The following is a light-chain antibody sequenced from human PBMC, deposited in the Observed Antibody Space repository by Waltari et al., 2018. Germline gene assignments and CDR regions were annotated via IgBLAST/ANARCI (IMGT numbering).Light chain of an antibody. CDR1: NSNIGSNT. Sequence: QSVLTQPPSLSGTPGQRVTISCSGSNSNIGSNTVDWYQVLPGTAPKLLIHGNDQRPSGVPDGFSGSKFGASGSLAISGLQPEDESEYYWAAWDESLKGWVFGGGTRLTVL. V-gene: IGLV1-44*01. J-gene: IGLJ3*02. CDR3: AAWDESLKGWV. CDR2: GND.